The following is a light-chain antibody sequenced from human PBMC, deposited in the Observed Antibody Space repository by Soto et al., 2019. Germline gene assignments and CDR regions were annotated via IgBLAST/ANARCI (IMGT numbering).Light chain of an antibody. CDR2: DAT. CDR1: QSVSSY. V-gene: IGKV3-11*01. Sequence: EIVLTQSPATMSLSPGERATLSCRASQSVSSYLAWYQQKPGQAPRLLIYDATNRATGIPARYNGCWSGTDFTLTISSLEPEDFAVYYCQQRSNWPLTFGGGTKVEI. J-gene: IGKJ4*01. CDR3: QQRSNWPLT.